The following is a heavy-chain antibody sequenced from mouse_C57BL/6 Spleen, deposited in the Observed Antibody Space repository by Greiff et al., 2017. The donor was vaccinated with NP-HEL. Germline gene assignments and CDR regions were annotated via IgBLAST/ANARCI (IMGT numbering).Heavy chain of an antibody. CDR1: GYSITSGYY. J-gene: IGHJ4*01. Sequence: ESGPGLVKPSQSLSLTCSVTGYSITSGYYWNWIRQFPGNKLEWMGYISYDGSNNYNPSLKNRISITRDTSKNQFFLKLNSVTTEDTATYYGARGDDYDDGDYYAMDYWGQGTSVTVSS. D-gene: IGHD2-4*01. V-gene: IGHV3-6*01. CDR3: ARGDDYDDGDYYAMDY. CDR2: ISYDGSN.